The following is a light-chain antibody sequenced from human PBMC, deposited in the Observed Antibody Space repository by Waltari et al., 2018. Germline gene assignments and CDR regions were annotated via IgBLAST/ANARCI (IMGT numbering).Light chain of an antibody. CDR2: EVN. CDR3: SSYAGSNTFL. J-gene: IGLJ2*01. Sequence: QAALTQPRSVSGSPGQSVTISCTGTSSDIGAYHFVSWYQQHPGTAPKLMISEVNKRPSGVSVRFSGSKSGNTASLTISGLQAEDEADYYCSSYAGSNTFLFGGGTRLTVL. V-gene: IGLV2-11*01. CDR1: SSDIGAYHF.